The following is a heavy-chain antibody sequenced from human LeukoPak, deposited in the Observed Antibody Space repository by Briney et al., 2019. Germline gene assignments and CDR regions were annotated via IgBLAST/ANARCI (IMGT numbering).Heavy chain of an antibody. CDR1: GFTFSSNW. J-gene: IGHJ4*02. CDR3: ASHLYDFWSGYLDY. D-gene: IGHD3-3*01. CDR2: INSDGTST. V-gene: IGHV3-74*01. Sequence: GGSLRLSCAASGFTFSSNWMHWVRQVPGKGLVWVSQINSDGTSTNYADSVKGRFTISRDNAKNSLYLQMNSLRAEDTAVYYCASHLYDFWSGYLDYWGQGTLVTVSS.